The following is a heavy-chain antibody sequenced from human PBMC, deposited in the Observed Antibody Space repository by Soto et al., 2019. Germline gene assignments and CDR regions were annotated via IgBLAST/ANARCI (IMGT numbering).Heavy chain of an antibody. V-gene: IGHV2-5*01. CDR1: GFSLSARGVG. D-gene: IGHD6-6*01. J-gene: IGHJ4*02. Sequence: QITLKESGPTLVKPTQTLTLTCTFSGFSLSARGVGVGWIRQPPGKALEWLALIYWNDDKRYSPSLQSRLTITKDASKNQVVFSITNVDPADTATYDCAHSPWGAAPDYWGQGTLVTVSS. CDR3: AHSPWGAAPDY. CDR2: IYWNDDK.